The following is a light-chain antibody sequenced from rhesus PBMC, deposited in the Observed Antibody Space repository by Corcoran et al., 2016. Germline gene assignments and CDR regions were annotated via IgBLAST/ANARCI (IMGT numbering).Light chain of an antibody. CDR1: LGISNH. CDR2: HAA. CDR3: QQYNSYPRP. Sequence: DIQMSQSPSSLSTSIGDTVTITCRASLGISNHLAWYQQQPGKAPKPLIYHAANLESGVPSRFSGSGAGTDFTLTISSLQPEDFAIYYCQQYNSYPRPFGQGTKVEIK. J-gene: IGKJ1*01. V-gene: IGKV1S14*01.